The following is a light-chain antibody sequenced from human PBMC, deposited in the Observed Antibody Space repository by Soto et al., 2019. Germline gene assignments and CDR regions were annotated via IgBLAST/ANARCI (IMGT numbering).Light chain of an antibody. CDR3: QQYGSSPIT. J-gene: IGKJ5*01. CDR2: GAS. CDR1: QSVSSSY. Sequence: EIVLTQSPGTLSLSPGERATLSCRASQSVSSSYLAWYQQKHGQTPRLXIYGASNRATGIPDRFSGSGSGTDLTITISRLEPEDCELYDCQQYGSSPITFGQGTRLDIK. V-gene: IGKV3-20*01.